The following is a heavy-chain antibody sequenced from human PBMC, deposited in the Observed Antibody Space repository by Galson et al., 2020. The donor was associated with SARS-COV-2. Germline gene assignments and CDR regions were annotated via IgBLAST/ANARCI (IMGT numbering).Heavy chain of an antibody. CDR2: ISSSGSTI. V-gene: IGHV3-48*03. CDR1: GFTFSSYE. Sequence: GGSLRLSCAASGFTFSSYEMNWVRQAPGKGLEWVSYISSSGSTIYYADSVKGRFTISRDNARNSMYLQMNSLRVEDTAVYYCATDLVVPVARRVYWGQGTLITVSS. J-gene: IGHJ4*02. CDR3: ATDLVVPVARRVY. D-gene: IGHD2-2*01.